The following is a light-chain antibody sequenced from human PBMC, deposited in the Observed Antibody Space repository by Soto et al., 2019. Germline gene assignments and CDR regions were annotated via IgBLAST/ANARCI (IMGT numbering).Light chain of an antibody. CDR1: QSISRN. V-gene: IGKV3-15*01. Sequence: EIVMTQSPATLSVSPGERATLSCRASQSISRNLAWYQQKPGQAPRLLIFSASTRATGMPARFSGSGSGTEFTLTISSLQSEDSAIYYCQQYNNWLLFTFGPGTKVDIK. CDR3: QQYNNWLLFT. J-gene: IGKJ3*01. CDR2: SAS.